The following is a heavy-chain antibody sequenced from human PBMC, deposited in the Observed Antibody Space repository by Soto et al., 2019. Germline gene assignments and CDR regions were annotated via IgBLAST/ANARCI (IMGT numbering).Heavy chain of an antibody. V-gene: IGHV1-46*01. CDR3: ARDRDYVWGRYRYPGY. D-gene: IGHD3-16*02. Sequence: GASVKVSCKASGYTFASYYMHWVRQAPGRGLEWMGIINPSGGSTSYAQKFQGRVTMTRDTSTSTVYMELSSLRSEDTAVYYCARDRDYVWGRYRYPGYWGQGTLVTVSS. CDR2: INPSGGST. J-gene: IGHJ4*02. CDR1: GYTFASYY.